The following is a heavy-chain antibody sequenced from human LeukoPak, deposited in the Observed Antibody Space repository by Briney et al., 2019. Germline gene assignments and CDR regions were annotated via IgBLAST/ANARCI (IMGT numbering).Heavy chain of an antibody. V-gene: IGHV2-5*01. Sequence: SGPTLVNPTQTLTLTCTFSGFSLSTSGVGVAWIRQLPGKALEWLALIYWSDDKRYSPSLKSRLTITKDTSKNQVVLTMTNMDPVDTATYYCAHSRAPPGTMVRGVISRTNYYFEYWGQGTLVTVSS. CDR2: IYWSDDK. CDR1: GFSLSTSGVG. D-gene: IGHD3-10*01. J-gene: IGHJ4*02. CDR3: AHSRAPPGTMVRGVISRTNYYFEY.